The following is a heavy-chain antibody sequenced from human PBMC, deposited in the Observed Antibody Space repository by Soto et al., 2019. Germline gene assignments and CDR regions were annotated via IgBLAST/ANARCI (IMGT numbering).Heavy chain of an antibody. Sequence: GGSLRLSCAASGFTFSSYAMSWVRQAPGKGLEWVSAISGSGTGTYYADSVKGRFTIARDNFKNTLYLQMNSLRAEDTAVYYCSGAESPDTAYFSLYWGQGTPVTVSS. CDR3: SGAESPDTAYFSLY. V-gene: IGHV3-23*01. CDR2: ISGSGTGT. J-gene: IGHJ4*02. D-gene: IGHD1-26*01. CDR1: GFTFSSYA.